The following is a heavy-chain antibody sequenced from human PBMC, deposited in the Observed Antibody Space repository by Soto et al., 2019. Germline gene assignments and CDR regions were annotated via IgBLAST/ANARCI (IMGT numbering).Heavy chain of an antibody. V-gene: IGHV3-66*01. CDR2: IYSGGST. D-gene: IGHD3-10*01. J-gene: IGHJ4*02. CDR3: ARANLLWFGPYDS. CDR1: GFTVSSNY. Sequence: EVQLVESGGGLVQPGGSLRLSCAASGFTVSSNYMSWVRQAPGKGLEWVSVIYSGGSTYYADSGKGRFTISRDNSKNTLYLKMNSLRAEDTAVYYCARANLLWFGPYDSWGQGTLGTVSS.